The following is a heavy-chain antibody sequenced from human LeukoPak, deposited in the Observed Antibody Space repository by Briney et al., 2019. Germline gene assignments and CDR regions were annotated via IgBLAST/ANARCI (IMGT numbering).Heavy chain of an antibody. J-gene: IGHJ4*02. CDR3: AHEERKTSATRHFDY. CDR2: IYGNDDK. V-gene: IGHV2-5*01. D-gene: IGHD1-14*01. CDR1: GFSLSTSGVS. Sequence: SGPTLVKPTQTLTLTCTFSGFSLSTSGVSVGWIRQPPGKALEWLGIIYGNDDKRYSPSLKSRLTITKDTSKNQVVLRMANMDPVDTGTYYCAHEERKTSATRHFDYWGQGTLVTVSS.